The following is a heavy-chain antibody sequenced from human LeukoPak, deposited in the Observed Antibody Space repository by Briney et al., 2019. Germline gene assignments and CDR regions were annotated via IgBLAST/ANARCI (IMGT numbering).Heavy chain of an antibody. V-gene: IGHV3-23*01. Sequence: PGGSLRLSCTDSGFTFSCYALAWVRQAPGKGLEWVADVTSRGVGTHYADSVKGRFTISRDNSKNSIYLQMNSLRAEDTAIYYCGSDPNSDYVGALGYWGGGALVTVSS. D-gene: IGHD4-11*01. CDR3: GSDPNSDYVGALGY. CDR1: GFTFSCYA. J-gene: IGHJ4*01. CDR2: VTSRGVGT.